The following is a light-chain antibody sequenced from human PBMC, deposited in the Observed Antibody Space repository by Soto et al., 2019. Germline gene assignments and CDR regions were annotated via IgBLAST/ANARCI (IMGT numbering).Light chain of an antibody. CDR3: QQYDKWPPLS. J-gene: IGKJ4*01. V-gene: IGKV3-15*01. CDR2: GAS. Sequence: EIVMTQSPATLSVSPGDRATLSCRASQSVNSNLAWYQQKPGQAPRLLIYGASMRAIGIPARFSGSGSGTEFTLTISSLQSEDFAVYHCQQYDKWPPLSFGGGTKVEI. CDR1: QSVNSN.